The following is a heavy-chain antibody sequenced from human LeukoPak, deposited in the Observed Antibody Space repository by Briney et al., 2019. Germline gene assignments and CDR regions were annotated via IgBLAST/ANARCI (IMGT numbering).Heavy chain of an antibody. CDR1: GFTFSSYA. CDR3: ARNQNYGDYFDY. D-gene: IGHD4-17*01. CDR2: ISHDGSNK. Sequence: GRSLRLSCAASGFTFSSYAMHWVRQAPGKGLEWVAVISHDGSNKYYADSVKGRFTISRDNSKNTLYLQMNSLRAEDTAVYYCARNQNYGDYFDYWGQGTLVTVSS. J-gene: IGHJ4*02. V-gene: IGHV3-30*04.